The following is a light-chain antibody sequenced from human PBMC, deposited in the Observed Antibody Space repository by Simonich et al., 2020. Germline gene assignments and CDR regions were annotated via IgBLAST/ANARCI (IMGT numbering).Light chain of an antibody. CDR1: QSSRSY. J-gene: IGKJ2*01. CDR2: AAS. Sequence: DIQMTQSPSSLSASVGDRVTITCRASQSSRSYLNWYQQKPGQAPKLLIDAASSLQSGVPSRFSGSGSGTDFTLTISSLQPEDFATYYCQQSYSTPYTFGQGTKLEIK. CDR3: QQSYSTPYT. V-gene: IGKV1-39*01.